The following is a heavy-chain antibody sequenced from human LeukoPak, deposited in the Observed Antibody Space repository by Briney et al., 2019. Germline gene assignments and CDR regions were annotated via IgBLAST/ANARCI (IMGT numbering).Heavy chain of an antibody. Sequence: QTGGSLRLSCAASGFTFSKNAMSWVRQAPGKGLEWVSAMSGSGDSSYYADSVKSRFTISRDISKNSLYLQMNSLGVEDTAVYYCAKNKWERSGAFDIWGQGTMVTVSS. J-gene: IGHJ3*02. D-gene: IGHD1-26*01. CDR3: AKNKWERSGAFDI. CDR2: MSGSGDSS. V-gene: IGHV3-23*01. CDR1: GFTFSKNA.